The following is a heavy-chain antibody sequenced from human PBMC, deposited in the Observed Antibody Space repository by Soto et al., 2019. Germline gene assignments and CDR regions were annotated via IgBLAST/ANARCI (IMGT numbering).Heavy chain of an antibody. D-gene: IGHD6-19*01. CDR2: ISAYNGNT. J-gene: IGHJ3*02. CDR1: GYTFTSYG. CDR3: ARVFRQWLGQRVDAFDI. Sequence: QVQLVQSGAEVKKPGASVKVSCKASGYTFTSYGISWVRQAPGQGLEWMGWISAYNGNTNYAQKLRGRVTMTTDTSTSTAYMELRSLRSDDTAVYYCARVFRQWLGQRVDAFDIWGQGTMVTVSS. V-gene: IGHV1-18*01.